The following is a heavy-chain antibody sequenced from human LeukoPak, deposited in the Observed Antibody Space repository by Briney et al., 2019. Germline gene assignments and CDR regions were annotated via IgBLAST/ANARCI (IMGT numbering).Heavy chain of an antibody. J-gene: IGHJ1*01. Sequence: PGGSLSLSCAASGFTFSSYAMSWVRQAPGKGLEWVSGISGSGGGTYYADSVKGRFTISRDNSKNTLYLQMNSLRVEDTAVYYCAKDRYSSSWYWDYWVQGTLVTLSS. V-gene: IGHV3-23*01. CDR2: ISGSGGGT. CDR1: GFTFSSYA. D-gene: IGHD6-13*01. CDR3: AKDRYSSSWYWDY.